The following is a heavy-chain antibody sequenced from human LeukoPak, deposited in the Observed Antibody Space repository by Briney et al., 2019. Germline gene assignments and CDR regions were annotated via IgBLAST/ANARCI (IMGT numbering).Heavy chain of an antibody. Sequence: ASVKVSCKASGYTFTGYYMHWVRQAPGQGLEWMGWINPNSGGTNYAQKFQGRVTMTRDTSISTAYMELSRLRSDDTAVYYCARVGQKLYCSGGSCYKGWFDPWGQGTLVTVSS. D-gene: IGHD2-15*01. V-gene: IGHV1-2*02. CDR1: GYTFTGYY. CDR3: ARVGQKLYCSGGSCYKGWFDP. CDR2: INPNSGGT. J-gene: IGHJ5*02.